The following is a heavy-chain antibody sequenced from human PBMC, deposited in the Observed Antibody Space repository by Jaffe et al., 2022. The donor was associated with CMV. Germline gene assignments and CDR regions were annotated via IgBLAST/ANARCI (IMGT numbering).Heavy chain of an antibody. D-gene: IGHD6-6*01. V-gene: IGHV4-39*01. CDR3: ARHSRTTFSIAARSNWFDP. J-gene: IGHJ5*02. CDR2: IYYSGST. Sequence: QLQLQESGPGLVKPSETLSLTCTVSGGSISSSSYYWGWIRQPPGKGLEWIGSIYYSGSTYYNPSLKSRVTISVDTSKNQFSLKLSSVTAADTAVYYCARHSRTTFSIAARSNWFDPWGQGTLVTVSS. CDR1: GGSISSSSYY.